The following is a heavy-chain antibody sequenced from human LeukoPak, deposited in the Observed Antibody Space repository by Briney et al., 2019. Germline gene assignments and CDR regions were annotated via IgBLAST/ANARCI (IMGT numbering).Heavy chain of an antibody. V-gene: IGHV3-30*02. J-gene: IGHJ4*02. CDR3: ARDLSFDY. CDR2: IRYDGANT. CDR1: GYTFNSYG. Sequence: PGGSLRLSCAASGYTFNSYGMHWVRQAPGKGLEWVAFIRYDGANTYYADSVKGRFTISRDNSKNTLYLQMNSLRAEDTAVYYCARDLSFDYWGQGTLVTVSS.